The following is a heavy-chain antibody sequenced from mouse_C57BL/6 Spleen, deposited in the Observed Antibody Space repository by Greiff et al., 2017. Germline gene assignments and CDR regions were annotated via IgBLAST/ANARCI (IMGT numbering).Heavy chain of an antibody. D-gene: IGHD2-5*01. J-gene: IGHJ3*01. Sequence: EVQLQESGPVLVKPGASVKMSCKASGYTFTDYYMNWVKQSHGKSLEWIGVINPYNGGTSYNQKFKGKATLTVDKSSSTAYMELNSLTSEDSAVYYCAGYSNYVEFAYWGQGTLVTVSA. V-gene: IGHV1-19*01. CDR2: INPYNGGT. CDR3: AGYSNYVEFAY. CDR1: GYTFTDYY.